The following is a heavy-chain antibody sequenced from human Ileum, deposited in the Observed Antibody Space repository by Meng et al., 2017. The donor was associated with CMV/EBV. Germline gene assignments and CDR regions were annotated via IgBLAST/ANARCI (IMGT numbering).Heavy chain of an antibody. J-gene: IGHJ4*02. CDR1: DSVSISTES. D-gene: IGHD3-10*01. Sequence: QVQLHQSGRGLVKPSQTLSLTCAGDSVSISTESWNWIRQSPSRGLEWLGRTWYGSKWYYEYAVSVKSRITIIPDTSQNQISLQLNSVTPDDTAVYYCTYGWPLKYWGQGSLVTVSS. CDR3: TYGWPLKY. CDR2: TWYGSKWYY. V-gene: IGHV6-1*01.